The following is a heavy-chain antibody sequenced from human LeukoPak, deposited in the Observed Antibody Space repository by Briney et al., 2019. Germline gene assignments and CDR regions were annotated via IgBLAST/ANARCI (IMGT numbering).Heavy chain of an antibody. D-gene: IGHD1-1*01. CDR2: IRSDGSNK. Sequence: GSLGLPCAASGFTFSNHGMHWVRQAPGKGLEWVALIRSDGSNKEYAESVKGRFTISRDNSKNTLYLQMNSLRDEDTAVYYCARDQGTSTTAPKRKGRFDPWGQGTLVTVSS. V-gene: IGHV3-33*01. J-gene: IGHJ5*02. CDR3: ARDQGTSTTAPKRKGRFDP. CDR1: GFTFSNHG.